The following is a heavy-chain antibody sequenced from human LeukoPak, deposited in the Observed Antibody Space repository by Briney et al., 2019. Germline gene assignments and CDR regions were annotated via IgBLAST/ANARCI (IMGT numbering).Heavy chain of an antibody. CDR3: ARGRVSSSTYYGTYYYYFYIDV. CDR2: IHSSGST. J-gene: IGHJ6*03. V-gene: IGHV4-59*01. D-gene: IGHD3-22*01. Sequence: SETLSLTCAVSGGSIISYYWSWIRQPPGQGLEWIAFIHSSGSTGYSPSLKSRVTISVDTSKNLFSLRLRSVTAADTAVYFCARGRVSSSTYYGTYYYYFYIDVWGKGTTVTVSS. CDR1: GGSIISYY.